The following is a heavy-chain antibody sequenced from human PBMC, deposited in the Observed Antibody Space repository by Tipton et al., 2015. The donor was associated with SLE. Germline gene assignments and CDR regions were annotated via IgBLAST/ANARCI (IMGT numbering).Heavy chain of an antibody. J-gene: IGHJ4*02. CDR1: GGSFNTHA. CDR3: ARGTTTSRLDI. D-gene: IGHD2-2*01. V-gene: IGHV1-18*01. CDR2: ISAYNGNT. Sequence: QSGPEVKEPGSSVKVSCMASGGSFNTHAISWVRQAPGQGLEWMGWISAYNGNTNYAQKLQGRVTMTTDTSTSTAYMELRSLRSDDTAVYYCARGTTTSRLDIWGQGALVTVSS.